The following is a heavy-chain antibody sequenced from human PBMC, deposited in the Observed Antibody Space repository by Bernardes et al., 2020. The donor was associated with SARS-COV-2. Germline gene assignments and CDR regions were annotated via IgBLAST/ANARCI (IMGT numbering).Heavy chain of an antibody. Sequence: ASVKVSCKASGYTFTNYVVNWVRQAPGQGLEWMGWISAYNGNTNYAQKLQGRVTMTTDTSTSTAHMELRSLRSDDTAVYYCAREPYYYDTSGYYYFDYWGQGTLVTVSS. J-gene: IGHJ4*02. D-gene: IGHD3-22*01. CDR3: AREPYYYDTSGYYYFDY. CDR2: ISAYNGNT. CDR1: GYTFTNYV. V-gene: IGHV1-18*04.